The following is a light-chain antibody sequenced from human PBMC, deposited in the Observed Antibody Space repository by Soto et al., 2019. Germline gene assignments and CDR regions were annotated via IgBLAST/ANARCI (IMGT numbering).Light chain of an antibody. CDR1: QSLLNSANDKIH. V-gene: IGKV4-1*01. Sequence: DIVMTQSPASLAVSLGERATINCKSSQSLLNSANDKIHLAWYQQKPGQPPKLLIWRASTRDSGVPDRFSGSGSGTDFTLTINGLQAEEVATYYCQQYFSAHRTFGGGTKVEI. CDR3: QQYFSAHRT. J-gene: IGKJ4*01. CDR2: RAS.